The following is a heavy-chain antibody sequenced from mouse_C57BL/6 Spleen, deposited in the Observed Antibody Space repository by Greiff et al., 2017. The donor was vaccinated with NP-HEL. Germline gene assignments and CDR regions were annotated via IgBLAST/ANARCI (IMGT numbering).Heavy chain of an antibody. D-gene: IGHD4-1*01. CDR1: GFSLTSYG. CDR2: IWGVGST. Sequence: VKLVESGPGLVAPSQSLSITCTVSGFSLTSYGVDWVRQSPGKGLEWLGVIWGVGSTNYNSALKSRLSISKDNSKSQVFLKMNSLQTDDTAMYYCASWDGGFAYWGQGTLVTVSA. J-gene: IGHJ3*01. V-gene: IGHV2-6*01. CDR3: ASWDGGFAY.